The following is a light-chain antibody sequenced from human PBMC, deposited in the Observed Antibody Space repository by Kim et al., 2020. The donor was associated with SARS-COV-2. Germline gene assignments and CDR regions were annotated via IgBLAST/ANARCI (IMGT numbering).Light chain of an antibody. Sequence: QSVLTQPHSASGTPGQRVTISCSGSSSNIGSNYVYWYQQLPGTAPKLLIYRNNQRPSGVPDRFSGSKSGTSASLAISGLRSKDEADYYCAAWDDSLSGWVFGGGTQLTVL. J-gene: IGLJ3*02. V-gene: IGLV1-47*01. CDR1: SSNIGSNY. CDR3: AAWDDSLSGWV. CDR2: RNN.